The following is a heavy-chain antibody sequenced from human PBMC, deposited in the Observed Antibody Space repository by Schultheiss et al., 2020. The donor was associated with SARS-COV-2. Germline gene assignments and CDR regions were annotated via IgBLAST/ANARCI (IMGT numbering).Heavy chain of an antibody. Sequence: GESLKISCAASEFTFSSYAMSWVRQAPGKGLEWVSGISGGGSSTYYADSVKGRFTISRDNAKNSLYLQMNSLRDEDTAVYYCARDRMYYYDSSGVDYWGQGTLVTVSS. CDR3: ARDRMYYYDSSGVDY. J-gene: IGHJ4*02. CDR2: ISGGGSST. CDR1: EFTFSSYA. V-gene: IGHV3-23*01. D-gene: IGHD3-22*01.